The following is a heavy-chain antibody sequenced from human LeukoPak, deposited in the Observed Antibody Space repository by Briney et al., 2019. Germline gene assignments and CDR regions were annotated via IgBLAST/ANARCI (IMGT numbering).Heavy chain of an antibody. J-gene: IGHJ4*02. D-gene: IGHD4-17*01. Sequence: GGSLRLSCTASGFTFGDYAMSWFRQAPGKGLEWVGFIRSKAYGGTIEYAASVKGRFTISRDDSKSIAYLQMNSLKTEDTAVYYCARTGLTYLTTVTTWFAYWGQGTLVTVSS. CDR2: IRSKAYGGTI. V-gene: IGHV3-49*03. CDR1: GFTFGDYA. CDR3: ARTGLTYLTTVTTWFAY.